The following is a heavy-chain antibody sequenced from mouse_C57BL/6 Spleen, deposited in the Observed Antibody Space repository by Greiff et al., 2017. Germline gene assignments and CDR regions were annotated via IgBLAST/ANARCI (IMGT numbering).Heavy chain of an antibody. J-gene: IGHJ4*01. CDR2: ISGGGGNT. CDR1: GFTFSSYT. Sequence: EVKLVESGGGLVKPGGSLKLSCAASGFTFSSYTMSWVRQTPEKRLEWVATISGGGGNTYYPDSVKGRFTISRDNAKNTMYLQMSSLRSEDTALYYCARLEDDYDLYYAMDYWGQGTSVTVSS. D-gene: IGHD2-4*01. V-gene: IGHV5-9*01. CDR3: ARLEDDYDLYYAMDY.